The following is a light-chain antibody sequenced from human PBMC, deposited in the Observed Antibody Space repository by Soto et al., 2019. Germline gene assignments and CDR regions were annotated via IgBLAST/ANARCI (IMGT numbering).Light chain of an antibody. J-gene: IGLJ1*01. Sequence: QSALTQPPSASGSPGQSVTISCTGTSSDIGAYNFVSWYQQHPGKAPKLIIYEVTQRPSGVPDRFSGSKSGNTASLTVSGLQADDEAEYYCSSYAGSNIFYVFGTGTKLTVL. CDR3: SSYAGSNIFYV. CDR2: EVT. CDR1: SSDIGAYNF. V-gene: IGLV2-8*01.